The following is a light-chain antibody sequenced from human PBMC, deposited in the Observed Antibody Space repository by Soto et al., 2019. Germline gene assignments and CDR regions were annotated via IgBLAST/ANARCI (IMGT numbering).Light chain of an antibody. CDR2: GVS. J-gene: IGKJ2*03. CDR3: HQYGSSHS. Sequence: EVALTQSPGTLSLSPGERATLSCRASQSGITYLGWYQQKPGQAPRLLIYGVSSRATGIPDRFSGSGSGTDFALTISRLEPEDFAVYYCHQYGSSHSFGQGTKLEI. V-gene: IGKV3-20*01. CDR1: QSGITY.